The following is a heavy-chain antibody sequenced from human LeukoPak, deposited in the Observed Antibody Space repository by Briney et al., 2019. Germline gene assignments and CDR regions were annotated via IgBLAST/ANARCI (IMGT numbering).Heavy chain of an antibody. CDR3: ARELWFLDN. D-gene: IGHD3-10*01. Sequence: GGSLRLSCAASGFTFSNYWMHWVRQAPGKGLVWVSRIKSDGSSTDYADSVKGRFTISRDNGKNTLYLQMNSLTAGDTAVYNCARELWFLDNWGQGTLVTVSS. CDR1: GFTFSNYW. CDR2: IKSDGSST. V-gene: IGHV3-74*01. J-gene: IGHJ4*02.